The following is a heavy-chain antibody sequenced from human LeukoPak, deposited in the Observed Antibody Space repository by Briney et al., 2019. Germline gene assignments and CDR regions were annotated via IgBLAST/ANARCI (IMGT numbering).Heavy chain of an antibody. CDR2: ISYDGSNK. CDR3: AKSRGMVRELWGY. D-gene: IGHD3-10*01. CDR1: GFTFSSYS. Sequence: TGGSLRLSCAASGFTFSSYSMDWVRQAPGKGLEWVAVISYDGSNKYYADSVKGRFTISRDNSKNTLYLQMNSLRAEDTAVYYCAKSRGMVRELWGYWGQGTLVTVSS. V-gene: IGHV3-30*18. J-gene: IGHJ4*02.